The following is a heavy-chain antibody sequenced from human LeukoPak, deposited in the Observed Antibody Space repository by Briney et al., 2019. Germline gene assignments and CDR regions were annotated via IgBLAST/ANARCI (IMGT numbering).Heavy chain of an antibody. D-gene: IGHD1-26*01. CDR3: ARHQGSSGNDY. J-gene: IGHJ4*02. Sequence: SLQISCXXXGYSXXSYWIGWVRQMPGKGLEWMGIIYPGDSDTRYSPSFQGQVTISADKSISTAYLQWSSLKASDTAMYYCARHQGSSGNDYWGQGTLVTVSS. V-gene: IGHV5-51*01. CDR1: GYSXXSYW. CDR2: IYPGDSDT.